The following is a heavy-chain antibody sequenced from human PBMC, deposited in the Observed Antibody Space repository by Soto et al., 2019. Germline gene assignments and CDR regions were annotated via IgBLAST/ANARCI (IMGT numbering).Heavy chain of an antibody. CDR2: IYYSGST. Sequence: SETLSLTCTVSGGSISRAGYFWSWIRQHPEKGLEWIGYIYYSGSTYYNPSLQSRVTISVDTSKNQFSLKLSSVTAADTAVYFSARDFAYFDSWGQGTLVTVSS. D-gene: IGHD3-3*01. CDR3: ARDFAYFDS. CDR1: GGSISRAGYF. V-gene: IGHV4-31*03. J-gene: IGHJ4*02.